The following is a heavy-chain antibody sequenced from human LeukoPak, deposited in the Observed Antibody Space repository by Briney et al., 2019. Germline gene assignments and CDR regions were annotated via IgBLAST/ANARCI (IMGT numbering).Heavy chain of an antibody. CDR1: GFTFSRYW. CDR2: IKQDGSEK. Sequence: GGSLRLSCAASGFTFSRYWMSWVRRAPGTGLEWVANIKQDGSEKYYVDSVKGRFTISRDNAKNSLYLQMNSPRADDTAVYYCARAVGMQLWPHYFDYWGQGTLVTVSS. D-gene: IGHD5-18*01. CDR3: ARAVGMQLWPHYFDY. V-gene: IGHV3-7*05. J-gene: IGHJ4*02.